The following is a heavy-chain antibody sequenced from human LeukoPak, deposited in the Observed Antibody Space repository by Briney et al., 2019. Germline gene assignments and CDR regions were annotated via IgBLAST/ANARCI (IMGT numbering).Heavy chain of an antibody. CDR2: IFHNGNT. D-gene: IGHD5-12*01. J-gene: IGHJ4*02. Sequence: PSETLSLTCTVSGYSISSDYYWGWIRQPPGKGLEWIGNIFHNGNTYYNPSLKSRVTMSIDTSKKQFSLKLSSVTAADTAVYYCARTPTWGDGSGYDWYYFDYWGQGTLVTVSS. CDR1: GYSISSDYY. CDR3: ARTPTWGDGSGYDWYYFDY. V-gene: IGHV4-38-2*02.